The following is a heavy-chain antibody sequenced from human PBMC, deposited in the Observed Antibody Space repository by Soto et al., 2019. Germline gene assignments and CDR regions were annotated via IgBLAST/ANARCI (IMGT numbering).Heavy chain of an antibody. V-gene: IGHV4-59*01. CDR1: GAPITINY. D-gene: IGHD2-15*01. CDR2: IYYSGST. Sequence: SESRSLTGTVSGAPITINYWSWIRQAPGKRLEWIGYIYYSGSTTYNPSIKSRVTISADTSKDQFSLKLNSVTAADTAVYYCARDAGGPYDNWGPGILVTVSS. J-gene: IGHJ4*01. CDR3: ARDAGGPYDN.